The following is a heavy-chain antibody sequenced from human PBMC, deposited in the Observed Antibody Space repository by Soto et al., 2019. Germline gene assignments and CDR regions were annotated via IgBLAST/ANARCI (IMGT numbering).Heavy chain of an antibody. V-gene: IGHV3-74*03. CDR1: GFIFSSFW. J-gene: IGHJ6*02. Sequence: EVRLEEAGGGFVQPGGALRVSCSGSGFIFSSFWMHWVRQGPGKGLEWVSRINGDGASLAYADSVKGRFSISRDNVKNTLHLQINSLGADDTAVYFCAREVSLGLDVWGRGTTVTVSS. CDR2: INGDGASL. CDR3: AREVSLGLDV.